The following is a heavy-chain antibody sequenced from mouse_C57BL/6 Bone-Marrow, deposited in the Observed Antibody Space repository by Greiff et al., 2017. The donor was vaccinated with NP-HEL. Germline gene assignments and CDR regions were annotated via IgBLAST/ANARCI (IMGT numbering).Heavy chain of an antibody. D-gene: IGHD1-1*01. CDR2: ISGGGGNT. J-gene: IGHJ2*01. V-gene: IGHV5-9*01. CDR1: GFTFSSYT. Sequence: EVKLMESGGGLVKPGGSLKLSCAASGFTFSSYTMSWVRQTPEKRLEWVATISGGGGNTYYPDSVKGRFPISRDNAKNTLYLQMSSLRSEDTALYYCARRGYYYGSSHGYYFDYWGQGTTLTVSS. CDR3: ARRGYYYGSSHGYYFDY.